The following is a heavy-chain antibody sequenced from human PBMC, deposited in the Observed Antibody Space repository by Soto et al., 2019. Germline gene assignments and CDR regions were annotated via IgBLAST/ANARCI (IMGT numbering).Heavy chain of an antibody. D-gene: IGHD3-9*01. CDR2: IYHTGRT. V-gene: IGHV4-61*03. CDR3: ARDHEIIDSRPRSQYYSCGMDV. J-gene: IGHJ6*02. Sequence: QLQQSGPGLVKPSETLSLTCTVSGGSVSSSSYYWSWIRQPPGKGLEGIGYIYHTGRTKDNPSLESRVTISVDTSKNHLCLKLTSLTTADTPVYYCARDHEIIDSRPRSQYYSCGMDVWGQGTTVTVSS. CDR1: GGSVSSSSYY.